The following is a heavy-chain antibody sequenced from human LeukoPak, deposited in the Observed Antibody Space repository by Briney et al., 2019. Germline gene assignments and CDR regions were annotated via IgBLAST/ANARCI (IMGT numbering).Heavy chain of an antibody. CDR2: IFPSGGEI. CDR3: ATYRQVLLPFES. J-gene: IGHJ4*02. D-gene: IGHD2-8*02. V-gene: IGHV3-23*01. Sequence: GGSLRLSCAASGFTFSTFAMIWVRQPPGKGLEWVSSIFPSGGEIHYADSVRGRLTISRDNSKSTLSLQMNSLRAEDTAIYYCATYRQVLLPFESWGQGTLVTVSS. CDR1: GFTFSTFA.